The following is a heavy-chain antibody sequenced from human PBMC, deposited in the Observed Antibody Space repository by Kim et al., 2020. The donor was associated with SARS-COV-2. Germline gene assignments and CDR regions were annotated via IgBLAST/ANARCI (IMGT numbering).Heavy chain of an antibody. CDR3: ARGIAAAGVRTVDY. Sequence: NPPLKSRATISVDTSKNQFSLKLSSVTAADTAVYYCARGIAAAGVRTVDYWGQGTLVTVSS. D-gene: IGHD6-13*01. V-gene: IGHV4-34*04. J-gene: IGHJ4*02.